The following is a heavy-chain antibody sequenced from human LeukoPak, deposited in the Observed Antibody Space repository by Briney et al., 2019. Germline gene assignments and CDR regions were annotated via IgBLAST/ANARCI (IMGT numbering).Heavy chain of an antibody. CDR3: ARTTVTTSGVNWFDP. CDR1: GGSFSGYY. D-gene: IGHD4-17*01. J-gene: IGHJ5*02. V-gene: IGHV4-34*01. Sequence: PSETLSLTCAVYGGSFSGYYWSWIRQPPGKGLEWIGEINHSGSTNYNPSLKSRVTISVDRSKNQFSLKLSSVTAADTAVYYCARTTVTTSGVNWFDPWGQGTLVTVSS. CDR2: INHSGST.